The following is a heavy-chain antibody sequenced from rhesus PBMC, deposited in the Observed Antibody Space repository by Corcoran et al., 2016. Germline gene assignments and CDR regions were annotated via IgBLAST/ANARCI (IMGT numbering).Heavy chain of an antibody. D-gene: IGHD3-28*01. CDR1: GGSFSSYW. CDR3: ARFKEVITNSNDD. Sequence: QVQLQESGPGLVKPSETLSLTCAVSGGSFSSYWWSWIRQPPGKGLEWIGEINGNSGSTNYNSSLKSRVTISKDASKNQFSLKLSSVTAADTAVYYCARFKEVITNSNDDWGQGVLVTVSS. V-gene: IGHV4-80*01. J-gene: IGHJ4*01. CDR2: INGNSGST.